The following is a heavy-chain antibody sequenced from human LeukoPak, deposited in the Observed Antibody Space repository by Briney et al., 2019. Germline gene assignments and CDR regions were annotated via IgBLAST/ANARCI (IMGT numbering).Heavy chain of an antibody. D-gene: IGHD2/OR15-2a*01. CDR3: ARGKGYFLNYMDV. Sequence: PSETLSLTCSVSGGSISSRSYYWGWIRHPPGKGLEWIGSIYYSGSTYYNPSLKSRVTISVDTSKNQFSLKLSSVTAADTAVYYCARGKGYFLNYMDVWGKGTTVTVSS. CDR1: GGSISSRSYY. CDR2: IYYSGST. V-gene: IGHV4-39*07. J-gene: IGHJ6*03.